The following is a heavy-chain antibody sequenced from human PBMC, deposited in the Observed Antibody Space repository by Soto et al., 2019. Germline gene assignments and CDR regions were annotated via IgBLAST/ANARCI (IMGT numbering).Heavy chain of an antibody. CDR2: ISAYNGNT. D-gene: IGHD2-15*01. J-gene: IGHJ4*02. V-gene: IGHV1-18*01. CDR3: ARVRGTEEPGYCSGGSCAENFDY. CDR1: GYTFTSYG. Sequence: GASVKVSCKASGYTFTSYGISWVRQAPGQGLEWMGWISAYNGNTNYAQKLQGRVTMTTDTSTSTAYMELRSLRSDDTAVYYCARVRGTEEPGYCSGGSCAENFDYWGQGTLVTVSS.